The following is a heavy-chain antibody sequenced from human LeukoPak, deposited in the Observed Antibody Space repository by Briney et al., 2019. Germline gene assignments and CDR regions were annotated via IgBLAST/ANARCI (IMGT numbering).Heavy chain of an antibody. CDR3: ATGGSGSS. CDR1: GIMFHNNW. Sequence: PGGPLRFSCAASGIMFHNNWMTWVRQAPGKGSEWVATTKEDGAEKYYVDSVKGRFTISRDNAKNSLSLQMTSLRAEDTAVYYCATGGSGSSWGQGTLVTVSS. V-gene: IGHV3-7*04. CDR2: TKEDGAEK. J-gene: IGHJ5*02. D-gene: IGHD3-10*01.